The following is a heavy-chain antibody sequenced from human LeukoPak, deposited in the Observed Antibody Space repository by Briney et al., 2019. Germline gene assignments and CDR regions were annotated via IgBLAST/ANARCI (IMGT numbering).Heavy chain of an antibody. CDR3: ARNISMFLAPVRRIGYNWFDP. D-gene: IGHD3-10*02. Sequence: SHTRSLTCTLYGGSISGSSYYSAWLRETAGKGLAWTGSIYSTGTAPNYPSHKSRVSISVNSSDNLFSLKFTSVTAANTAVYYCARNISMFLAPVRRIGYNWFDPWGQGTLVTVSS. CDR1: GGSISGSSYY. CDR2: IYSTGTA. J-gene: IGHJ5*02. V-gene: IGHV4-39*01.